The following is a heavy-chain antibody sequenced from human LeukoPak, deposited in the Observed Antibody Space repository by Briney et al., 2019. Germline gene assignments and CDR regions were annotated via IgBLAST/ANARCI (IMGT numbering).Heavy chain of an antibody. CDR1: GFTFSSYA. Sequence: PGGSLRLSCAASGFTFSSYAMSWVRQALGKGLEWVSAISGSGGSTYYADSVKGRFTISRDNSKNTLYLQMNSLRAEDTAVYYCAKGAVYYYDSSGYYDYWGQGTLVTVSS. V-gene: IGHV3-23*01. CDR3: AKGAVYYYDSSGYYDY. CDR2: ISGSGGST. J-gene: IGHJ4*02. D-gene: IGHD3-22*01.